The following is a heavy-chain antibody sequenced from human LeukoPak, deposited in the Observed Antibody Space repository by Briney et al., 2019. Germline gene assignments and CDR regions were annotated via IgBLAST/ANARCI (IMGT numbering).Heavy chain of an antibody. CDR3: TIDLDSGSYFDC. Sequence: GGSLRLSCAASGFTFSNAWMNWVRQAPGKGLEWVGRIKSKTDGGTTDYAAPVKGRFTISRDDSKNTFYLQMNSLKTEDTAFYYCTIDLDSGSYFDCWGQGTLVTVSS. V-gene: IGHV3-15*01. CDR2: IKSKTDGGTT. J-gene: IGHJ4*02. D-gene: IGHD1-26*01. CDR1: GFTFSNAW.